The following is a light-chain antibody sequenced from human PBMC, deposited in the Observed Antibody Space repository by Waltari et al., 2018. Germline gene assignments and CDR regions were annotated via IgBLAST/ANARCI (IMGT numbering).Light chain of an antibody. CDR2: DVS. CDR3: SSYISSSTLEL. J-gene: IGLJ2*01. Sequence: YQTNQCRAPNSLFYDVSNRPSGVSNPFSGSKAGNTASLTISGLQAEDEADYYCSSYISSSTLELFGGGNSLTVL. V-gene: IGLV2-14*04.